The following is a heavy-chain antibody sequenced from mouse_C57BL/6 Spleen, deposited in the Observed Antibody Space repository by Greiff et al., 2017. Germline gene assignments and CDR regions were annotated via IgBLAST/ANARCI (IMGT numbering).Heavy chain of an antibody. D-gene: IGHD2-5*01. CDR2: ILPGSGST. CDR3: ARRGSNCGIYAMDY. CDR1: GYTFTGYW. Sequence: QVQLQQSGAELMKPGASVKLSCKATGYTFTGYWIEWVKQRPGHGLEWIGEILPGSGSTNYNEKFKGKATFTADTSSNTAYMHLSSLTTEDSAIYYCARRGSNCGIYAMDYWGQGTSVTVSS. V-gene: IGHV1-9*01. J-gene: IGHJ4*01.